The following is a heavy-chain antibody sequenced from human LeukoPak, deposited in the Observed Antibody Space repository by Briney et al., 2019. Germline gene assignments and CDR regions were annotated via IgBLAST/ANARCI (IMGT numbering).Heavy chain of an antibody. D-gene: IGHD3-9*01. Sequence: GGSLRLSCAASGFTLSSYAMSWVRQAPGKGLEWASAISGSGGSTYYADSVKGRFTISRDNSKNTLYLQMNSLRAEDTAVYYCAKDPQYYDILTGYPAFDYWGQGTLVTVSS. CDR3: AKDPQYYDILTGYPAFDY. J-gene: IGHJ4*02. CDR1: GFTLSSYA. CDR2: ISGSGGST. V-gene: IGHV3-23*01.